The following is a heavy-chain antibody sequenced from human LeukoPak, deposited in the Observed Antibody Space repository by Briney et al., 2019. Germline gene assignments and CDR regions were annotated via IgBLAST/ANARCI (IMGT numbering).Heavy chain of an antibody. Sequence: PSETLSLTCTVSGGSISSYYWSWVRQPPGQGLEWIGVVYYTGSTNYSPSLKSRVTISVDTSKNQFSLKLRSVTAADTAVYYCASGSYYFEDYWGQGTLVTVSS. CDR2: VYYTGST. J-gene: IGHJ4*02. V-gene: IGHV4-59*01. CDR1: GGSISSYY. CDR3: ASGSYYFEDY. D-gene: IGHD1-26*01.